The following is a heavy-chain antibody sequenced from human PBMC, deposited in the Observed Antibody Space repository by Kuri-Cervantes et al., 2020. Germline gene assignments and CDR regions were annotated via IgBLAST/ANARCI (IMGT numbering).Heavy chain of an antibody. CDR3: AKDRYSSSSPGWFDP. CDR2: VYSGYST. Sequence: GESLKISCAASGFTVSSNYMTWVRQAPGKGLEWVSAVYSGYSTYYADSVKGRFTISRHNSKNTLYLQMNSLRAEDTAVYYCAKDRYSSSSPGWFDPWGQGTLVTVSS. J-gene: IGHJ5*02. CDR1: GFTVSSNY. V-gene: IGHV3-53*04. D-gene: IGHD6-13*01.